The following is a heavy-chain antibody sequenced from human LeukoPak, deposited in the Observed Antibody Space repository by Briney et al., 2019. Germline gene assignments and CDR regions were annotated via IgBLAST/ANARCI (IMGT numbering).Heavy chain of an antibody. CDR1: GGSISSGGYY. V-gene: IGHV4-31*03. D-gene: IGHD3-22*01. CDR3: ARGYYDSSGYYYFDY. CDR2: IYYSGST. J-gene: IGHJ4*02. Sequence: SQTPSLTCTVSGGSISSGGYYWSWIRQHAGKGLEWIGYIYYSGSTYYNPSLKSRVTISVDTSKNQFSLKLSSVTAADTAVYYCARGYYDSSGYYYFDYWGQGTLVTVSS.